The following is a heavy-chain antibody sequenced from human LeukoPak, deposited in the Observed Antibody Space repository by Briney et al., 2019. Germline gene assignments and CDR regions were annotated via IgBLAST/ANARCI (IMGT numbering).Heavy chain of an antibody. CDR3: TTSNDFWSGPFDY. CDR1: GFTFSNAW. J-gene: IGHJ4*02. CDR2: IKSKTDGGTT. Sequence: GGSLRLSCAASGFTFSNAWMSWVRQAPGKGLEWVGRIKSKTDGGTTDYAAPVKGRFTISRDDSKNTLYLQMNSLKTEDTAVYYCTTSNDFWSGPFDYWGQGTLVTVSS. D-gene: IGHD3-3*01. V-gene: IGHV3-15*01.